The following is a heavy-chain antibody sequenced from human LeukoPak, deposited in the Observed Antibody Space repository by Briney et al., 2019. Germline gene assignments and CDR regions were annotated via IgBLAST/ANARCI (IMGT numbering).Heavy chain of an antibody. CDR1: GGSISSGGYY. CDR2: IYYSGST. D-gene: IGHD1-7*01. Sequence: SQTLSLTCTVSGGSISSGGYYWSWIRQHPGKGLEWIGYIYYSGSTNYNPSLKSRVTISVDTSKNQFSLKLSSVTAADTAVYHCARGEWNYEFDYWGQGTLVTVSS. CDR3: ARGEWNYEFDY. J-gene: IGHJ4*02. V-gene: IGHV4-61*08.